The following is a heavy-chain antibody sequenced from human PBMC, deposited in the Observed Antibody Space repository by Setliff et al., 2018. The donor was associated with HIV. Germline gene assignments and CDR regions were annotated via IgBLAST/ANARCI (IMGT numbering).Heavy chain of an antibody. D-gene: IGHD3-10*01. CDR2: IIPIFGTA. V-gene: IGHV1-69*13. CDR3: ARGDYGSGSYYPYYFYYGMDV. CDR1: GGTFSSYA. J-gene: IGHJ6*02. Sequence: SVKVSCKASGGTFSSYAISWVRQAPGQGLEWMGGIIPIFGTANYAQKFQGRVTITADESTSTAYMELSSLRSEDTAVYYCARGDYGSGSYYPYYFYYGMDVWGQGTTVTVS.